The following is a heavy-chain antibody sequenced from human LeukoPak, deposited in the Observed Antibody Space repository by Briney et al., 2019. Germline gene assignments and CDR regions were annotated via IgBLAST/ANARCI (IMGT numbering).Heavy chain of an antibody. J-gene: IGHJ6*01. CDR2: IYNSGSA. V-gene: IGHV4-39*01. CDR1: GVSISSSSYY. D-gene: IGHD3-3*01. Sequence: SGTLSLSCTVSGVSISSSSYYWVWIRQPPGQGLEWVGSIYNSGSAYYNPSIKSLVPISVDTSKNQFSLKLSSVTAADTAVYYCARLRFLDGGGYGMDVWGQGTTVTVSS. CDR3: ARLRFLDGGGYGMDV.